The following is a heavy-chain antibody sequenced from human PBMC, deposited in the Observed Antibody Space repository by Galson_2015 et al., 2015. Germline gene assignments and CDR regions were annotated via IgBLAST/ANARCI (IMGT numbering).Heavy chain of an antibody. J-gene: IGHJ4*02. V-gene: IGHV3-30*18. D-gene: IGHD1-26*01. CDR2: ISYDGSNK. CDR1: GFTFSSYG. CDR3: AKDAVVGATTSYFDY. Sequence: SLRLSCAASGFTFSSYGMHWVRQAPGKGLEWVAVISYDGSNKYYADSVKGRFTISRDNSKNTLYLQMNSLRAEDTAVYYCAKDAVVGATTSYFDYWGQGTLVTVSS.